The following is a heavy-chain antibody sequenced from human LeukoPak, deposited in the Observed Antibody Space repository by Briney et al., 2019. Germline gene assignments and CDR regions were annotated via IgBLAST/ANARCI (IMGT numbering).Heavy chain of an antibody. CDR1: GFTFSTFW. J-gene: IGHJ4*02. Sequence: GGSLRLSCAASGFTFSTFWMSWVRQAPGKGLEWVSVIYSGGSTYYADSVKGRFTISRDNAKNSLYLQMNSLRAEDTAVYYCARDLKETAMGESAHDYWGQGTLVTVSS. D-gene: IGHD5-18*01. CDR3: ARDLKETAMGESAHDY. V-gene: IGHV3-66*01. CDR2: IYSGGST.